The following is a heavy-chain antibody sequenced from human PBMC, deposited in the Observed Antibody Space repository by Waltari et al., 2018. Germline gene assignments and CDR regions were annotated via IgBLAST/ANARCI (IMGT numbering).Heavy chain of an antibody. CDR2: FHPEAVET. V-gene: IGHV1-24*01. J-gene: IGHJ5*02. CDR1: GYTLSELS. CDR3: ATARTECDGGRCYYRNWFDT. Sequence: QVQWVQSGAELKKPGASVKVSCKVSGYTLSELSMHWVRQAPGQGLEWMGGFHPEAVETSHAQDFQGRVTMTEDTSTDTAYMELSSLRPEDTAMYYCATARTECDGGRCYYRNWFDTWGQGTLVTVSS. D-gene: IGHD2-15*01.